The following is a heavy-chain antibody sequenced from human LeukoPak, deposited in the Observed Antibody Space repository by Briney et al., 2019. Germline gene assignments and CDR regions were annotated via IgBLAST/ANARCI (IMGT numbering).Heavy chain of an antibody. CDR2: INTNTGNP. Sequence: ASVKVSCQASGYTFTGYAMNWVRQAPGQGLEWMGWINTNTGNPTYAQGFTGRFVFSLDTSVSTAYLQISSLKAEDTAVYYCARSVAGTGVWFDPWGQGTLVTVSS. D-gene: IGHD6-19*01. J-gene: IGHJ5*02. V-gene: IGHV7-4-1*02. CDR3: ARSVAGTGVWFDP. CDR1: GYTFTGYA.